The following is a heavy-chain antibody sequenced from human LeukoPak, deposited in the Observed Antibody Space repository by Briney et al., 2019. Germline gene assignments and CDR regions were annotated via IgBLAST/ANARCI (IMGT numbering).Heavy chain of an antibody. D-gene: IGHD3-16*01. CDR3: ATDLNWVAY. V-gene: IGHV3-7*01. CDR1: GITNYW. Sequence: GGSLRLSCVGSGITNYWMTWVRQAPGKGLESVANINKDSSERYYLDSVKGRFTISRDNTKNSLFLQMNSLRVEDTGIYYCATDLNWVAYWGQGARVTVSS. J-gene: IGHJ4*02. CDR2: INKDSSER.